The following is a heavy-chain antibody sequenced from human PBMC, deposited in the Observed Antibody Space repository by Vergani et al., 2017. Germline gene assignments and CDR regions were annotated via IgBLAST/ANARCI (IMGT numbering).Heavy chain of an antibody. CDR3: TRQVGCGLAGYFQH. V-gene: IGHV4-39*01. J-gene: IGHJ1*01. CDR2: IYYTGTT. Sequence: QLQLQESGPGLVKPSETLSLTCTVSGVSIGSYSYYWGWIRPPPGKGLEWIGTIYYTGTTYYNEAHKRRLTISVDTSKNQFSLNLTFVTAADTAVYYWTRQVGCGLAGYFQHWVQGTLVTASS. D-gene: IGHD1-26*01. CDR1: GVSIGSYSYY.